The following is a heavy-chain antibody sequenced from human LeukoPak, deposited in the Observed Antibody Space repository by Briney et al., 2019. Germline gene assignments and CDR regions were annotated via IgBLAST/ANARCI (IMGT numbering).Heavy chain of an antibody. J-gene: IGHJ3*02. V-gene: IGHV3-23*01. CDR3: AVAGSGTFDI. CDR1: GFSFPTYW. D-gene: IGHD3-10*01. CDR2: ISTNGDST. Sequence: GGSLRLSCAASGFSFPTYWMSWVRQAPGKGLEWVSTISTNGDSTYYADSVKGRFTISRDNSRNTLSLQMNSLRVEDTAVYYCAVAGSGTFDIWGQGTVVIVSS.